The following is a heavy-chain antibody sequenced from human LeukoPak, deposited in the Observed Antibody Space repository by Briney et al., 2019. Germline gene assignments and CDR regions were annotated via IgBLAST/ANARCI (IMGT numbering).Heavy chain of an antibody. D-gene: IGHD4-17*01. J-gene: IGHJ4*02. V-gene: IGHV3-30*04. CDR3: ARNPYGDYYFDY. CDR1: GIPFSRNS. CDR2: ISESTKQK. Sequence: PGGSLRLSCVASGIPFSRNSMHWVRRAPGGGPEWLAFISESTKQKNYADSVQGRFTISRDNSKNTLFLQMDSLRGDDTGIYYCARNPYGDYYFDYWGQGTLVTVSS.